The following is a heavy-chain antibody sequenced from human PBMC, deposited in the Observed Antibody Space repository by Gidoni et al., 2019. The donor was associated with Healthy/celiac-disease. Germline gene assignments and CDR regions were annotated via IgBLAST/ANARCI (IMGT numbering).Heavy chain of an antibody. CDR2: FYYSGST. Sequence: QLQLQESGPGLVKPSETLSLTCTVPGGPIRRSSSYWGWIRQPPGKGLEWIGSFYYSGSTYYNPSLKSRVTISVDTSKNQFSLKLSSVTAADTAVYYCVGASEGSWFDPWGQGTLVTVSS. CDR3: VGASEGSWFDP. V-gene: IGHV4-39*01. CDR1: GGPIRRSSSY. D-gene: IGHD3-10*01. J-gene: IGHJ5*02.